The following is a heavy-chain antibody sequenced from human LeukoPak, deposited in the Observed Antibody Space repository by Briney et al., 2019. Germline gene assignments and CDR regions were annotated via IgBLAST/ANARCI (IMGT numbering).Heavy chain of an antibody. Sequence: SVKVSCKASGGTFSSYAISWVRQAPGQGLEWMGRIIPIFGIANYAQKFQGRVTITADKSTSTAYMELSSLGSEDTAVYYCAREPEGESFDYWGQGTLVTVSS. CDR2: IIPIFGIA. CDR1: GGTFSSYA. CDR3: AREPEGESFDY. J-gene: IGHJ4*02. V-gene: IGHV1-69*04. D-gene: IGHD3-16*01.